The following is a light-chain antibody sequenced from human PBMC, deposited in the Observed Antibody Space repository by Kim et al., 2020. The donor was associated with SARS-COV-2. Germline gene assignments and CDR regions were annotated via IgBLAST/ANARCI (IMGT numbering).Light chain of an antibody. CDR1: SSDVGRYNY. Sequence: SVAISCTGTSSDVGRYNYDSWYQQHPGKPPKLMIFDGSQRPSGVPDRFSASKSGNTASLTVSGLQDEDEADYYCCSYAGGYTWVFGGGTQLTVL. CDR2: DGS. V-gene: IGLV2-11*02. J-gene: IGLJ2*01. CDR3: CSYAGGYTWV.